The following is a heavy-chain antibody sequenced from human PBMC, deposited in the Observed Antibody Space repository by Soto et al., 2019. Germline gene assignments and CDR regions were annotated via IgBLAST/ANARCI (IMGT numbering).Heavy chain of an antibody. J-gene: IGHJ4*02. CDR3: ARDQDSSGWYHLFDY. V-gene: IGHV3-21*01. Sequence: GGSLRLSCAASGFTFSSYSMNWVRQAPGKGLEWVSSISSSSSYIYYADSVKGRFTISRDNAKNSLYLQMNSLRAEDTAVYYCARDQDSSGWYHLFDYWGQGTLVTVSS. CDR1: GFTFSSYS. D-gene: IGHD6-19*01. CDR2: ISSSSSYI.